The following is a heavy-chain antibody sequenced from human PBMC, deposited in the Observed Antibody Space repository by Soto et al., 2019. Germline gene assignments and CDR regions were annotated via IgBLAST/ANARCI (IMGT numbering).Heavy chain of an antibody. J-gene: IGHJ5*02. Sequence: SETLSLTCTVSGISLDNYYCSWIRQSARKGLEWIGRIYSSATTHFTASLKSRVTMSVDMSRSQSSLKVRSVTAADTAVYYFVRDFGGSAWFAPWGQGTLVTVSS. CDR2: IYSSATT. CDR3: VRDFGGSAWFAP. V-gene: IGHV4-4*07. CDR1: GISLDNYY. D-gene: IGHD3-3*01.